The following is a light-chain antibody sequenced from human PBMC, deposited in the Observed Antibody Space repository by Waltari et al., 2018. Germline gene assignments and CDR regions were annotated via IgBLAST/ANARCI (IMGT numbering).Light chain of an antibody. Sequence: EIVMTQSPATISVSPGERATLPCRASQSVSSNLAWYHQKRGQAPRLPIYGASTRAAGIPARFSGSGSGTEFTLTISSLQSEDFAVYYCQHYNNWPHWTFGQGTKVEIK. CDR3: QHYNNWPHWT. CDR1: QSVSSN. J-gene: IGKJ1*01. CDR2: GAS. V-gene: IGKV3-15*01.